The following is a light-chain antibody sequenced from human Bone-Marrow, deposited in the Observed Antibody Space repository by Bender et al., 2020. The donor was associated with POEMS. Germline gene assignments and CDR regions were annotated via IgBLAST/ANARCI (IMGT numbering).Light chain of an antibody. J-gene: IGLJ2*01. CDR2: EVS. CDR3: SSYTSSSTVV. V-gene: IGLV2-14*02. CDR1: GNAVGGYYL. Sequence: QSALTQPASVSGSPGQSITISCTATGNAVGGYYLISWYQQHPGKAPKLMIYEVSKRPSGVPDRFSGSKSGYTASLTISGLQAEDEADYYCSSYTSSSTVVFGGGTKLTVL.